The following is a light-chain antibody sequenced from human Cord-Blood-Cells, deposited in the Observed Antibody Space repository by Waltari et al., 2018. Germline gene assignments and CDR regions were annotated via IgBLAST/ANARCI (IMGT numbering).Light chain of an antibody. CDR1: QSVSSN. Sequence: DIVMTQSPATLSESPGERATLSCRPSQSVSSNLAWYQQKPGQAPRLLIYDASTMATGIPARYSGSGSGTEFTLIISSLQSEDFAVYYCQQYNSWPGTCGQGP. J-gene: IGKJ1*01. CDR2: DAS. V-gene: IGKV3-15*01. CDR3: QQYNSWPGT.